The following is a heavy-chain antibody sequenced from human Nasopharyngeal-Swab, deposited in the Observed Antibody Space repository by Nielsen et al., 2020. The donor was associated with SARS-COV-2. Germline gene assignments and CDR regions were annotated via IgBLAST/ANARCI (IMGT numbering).Heavy chain of an antibody. J-gene: IGHJ4*02. CDR3: ARDQDNALYD. Sequence: GESLKISCAASGFTFSSHAMTWVRQAPGKGLEWVSTISGGGGSTYYADSVKGRFTISRDNSKNTVFLQMNSLRAEDTAVYYCARDQDNALYDWGQGTLVTVSS. V-gene: IGHV3-23*01. D-gene: IGHD2-15*01. CDR1: GFTFSSHA. CDR2: ISGGGGST.